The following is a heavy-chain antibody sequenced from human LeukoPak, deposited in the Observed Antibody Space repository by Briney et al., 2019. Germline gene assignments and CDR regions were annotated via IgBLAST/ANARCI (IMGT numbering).Heavy chain of an antibody. D-gene: IGHD2-21*02. CDR3: AKAAGHIVAVTATN. V-gene: IGHV4-59*01. CDR2: VYYSGST. Sequence: SETLSLTCTVSGGSFEHYFWSWIRQPPGKGLEWIGYVYYSGSTDYSPSLKSRLTISADTSKNQFSLKLNSVTAADTAEYYCAKAAGHIVAVTATNWGQGTLVTVSS. CDR1: GGSFEHYF. J-gene: IGHJ4*02.